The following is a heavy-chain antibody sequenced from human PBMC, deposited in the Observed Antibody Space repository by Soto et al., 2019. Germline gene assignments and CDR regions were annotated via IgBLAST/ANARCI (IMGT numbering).Heavy chain of an antibody. Sequence: GGSLRLSCAASGFTFRSYSMNWVRQAPGKGLEWVSYISSIGNTIYYADSVKGRFTISRDNAKNSLYLQMNSLRAKDTAVYYCARLPHSSGWYYYMDVWGKGTTVTVSS. CDR2: ISSIGNTI. D-gene: IGHD6-19*01. CDR1: GFTFRSYS. CDR3: ARLPHSSGWYYYMDV. V-gene: IGHV3-48*01. J-gene: IGHJ6*03.